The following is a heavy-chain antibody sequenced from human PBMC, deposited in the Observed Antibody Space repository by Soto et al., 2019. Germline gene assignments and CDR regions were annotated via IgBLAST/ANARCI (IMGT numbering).Heavy chain of an antibody. J-gene: IGHJ4*02. CDR2: ISNDGSDK. CDR1: GFTFRSYG. V-gene: IGHV3-30*18. Sequence: SLRLSCASSGFTFRSYGMHWVLQAPVKGLEWVAVISNDGSDKHHADSVKGRFTISRDNSKNTLYLQMNTLRAEDTAVYYCAKDSGRGSADYYFDYWGQGTLVTVSS. D-gene: IGHD3-10*01. CDR3: AKDSGRGSADYYFDY.